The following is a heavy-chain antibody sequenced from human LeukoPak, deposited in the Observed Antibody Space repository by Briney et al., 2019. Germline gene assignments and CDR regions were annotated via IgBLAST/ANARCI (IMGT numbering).Heavy chain of an antibody. CDR2: IYYSGST. J-gene: IGHJ2*01. D-gene: IGHD1-26*01. Sequence: SETLSLTCTVSGGSISSYYWSWIRQPPGMELEWIGCIYYSGSTNYNPSLKSRVTISVDTSKDQFSLRLTSVTAADTAAYYCARSFLGDWYFDLWGRGTLVTVSS. CDR3: ARSFLGDWYFDL. CDR1: GGSISSYY. V-gene: IGHV4-59*01.